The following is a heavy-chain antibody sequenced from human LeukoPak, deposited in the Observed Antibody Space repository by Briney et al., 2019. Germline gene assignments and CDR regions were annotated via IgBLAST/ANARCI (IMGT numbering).Heavy chain of an antibody. CDR2: ITRTSNYI. V-gene: IGHV3-21*04. J-gene: IGHJ6*03. Sequence: AGGSLRLSCAASGFTFSSYTMNWVRQAPGKGLEWVSSITRTSNYIYYADSVKGRFTISRDNAKNSLFLQMNSLRAEDTAVYYCARVLRYCSGGNCYSGGLGYMDVWGKGTTVTISS. CDR1: GFTFSSYT. CDR3: ARVLRYCSGGNCYSGGLGYMDV. D-gene: IGHD2-15*01.